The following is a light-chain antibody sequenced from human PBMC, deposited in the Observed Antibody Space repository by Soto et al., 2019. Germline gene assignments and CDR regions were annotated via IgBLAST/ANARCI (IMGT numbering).Light chain of an antibody. J-gene: IGKJ5*01. CDR3: QKRHMWPIT. Sequence: VLTQSPATLSLSPGDSATLSCRASQSVSSYLAWYQQKPGQAPRLLIYDAYNRATGIPPRFSGSGSGTDFTLTISSLEPEDSAVYYCQKRHMWPITCGQGTRLEIK. V-gene: IGKV3-11*01. CDR2: DAY. CDR1: QSVSSY.